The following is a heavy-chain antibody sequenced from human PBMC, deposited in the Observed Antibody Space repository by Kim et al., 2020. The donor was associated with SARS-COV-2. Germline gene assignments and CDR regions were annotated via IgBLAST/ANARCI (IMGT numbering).Heavy chain of an antibody. CDR2: ISWNSGSI. CDR1: GFTFGDYA. Sequence: GGSLRLSCAASGFTFGDYAMHWVRQAPGKGLEWVSGISWNSGSIGYADSVKGRFTISRDNANSLYLQMNSLRAEDTALYYCAKDYSSSPGGAFSYWGQGTLVTVSS. CDR3: AKDYSSSPGGAFSY. D-gene: IGHD6-6*01. V-gene: IGHV3-9*01. J-gene: IGHJ4*02.